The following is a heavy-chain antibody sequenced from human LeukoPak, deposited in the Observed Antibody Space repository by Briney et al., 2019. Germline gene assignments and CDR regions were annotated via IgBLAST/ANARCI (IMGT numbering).Heavy chain of an antibody. Sequence: SVKVSCKASGGTFSSYAISWVRRAPGQGLEWMGGIIPIFGTANYAQKFQGRVTITADESTSTAYMELSSLRSEDTAVYYCARIWTDCSSTSCYTPYFDYWGQGTLVTVSS. CDR1: GGTFSSYA. J-gene: IGHJ4*02. CDR2: IIPIFGTA. CDR3: ARIWTDCSSTSCYTPYFDY. D-gene: IGHD2-2*02. V-gene: IGHV1-69*01.